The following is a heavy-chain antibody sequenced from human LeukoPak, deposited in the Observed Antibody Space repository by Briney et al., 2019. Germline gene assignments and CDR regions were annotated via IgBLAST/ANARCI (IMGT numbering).Heavy chain of an antibody. CDR3: ARDSVRGATPDY. CDR1: GFTFSSYG. J-gene: IGHJ4*02. CDR2: ISYDGSNK. D-gene: IGHD1-26*01. V-gene: IGHV3-30*03. Sequence: PGGSLRLSCAASGFTFSSYGMHWVRQAPGKGLEWVAVISYDGSNKYYADSVKGRFTISRDNSKNTLYLQMNSLRAEDTAVYYCARDSVRGATPDYWGQGTLVTVSS.